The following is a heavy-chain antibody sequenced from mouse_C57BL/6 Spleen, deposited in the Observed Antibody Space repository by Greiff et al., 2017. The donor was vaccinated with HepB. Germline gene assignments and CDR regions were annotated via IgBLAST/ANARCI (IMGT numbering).Heavy chain of an antibody. CDR1: GFTFSSYA. J-gene: IGHJ4*01. Sequence: EVQLVESGGGLVKPGGSLKLSCAASGFTFSSYAMSWVRQTPEKRLEWVATISDGGSYTYYPDNVKGRFTISRDNAKNNLYLQMSHLKSEDTAMYYCAREPQWLRRAMDYWGQGTSVTVSS. D-gene: IGHD2-2*01. CDR2: ISDGGSYT. CDR3: AREPQWLRRAMDY. V-gene: IGHV5-4*01.